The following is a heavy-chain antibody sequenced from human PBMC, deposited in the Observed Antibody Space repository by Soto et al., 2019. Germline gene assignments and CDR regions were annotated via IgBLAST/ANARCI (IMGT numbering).Heavy chain of an antibody. J-gene: IGHJ4*02. CDR1: GFIFDNYA. CDR2: ISGGGSAT. V-gene: IGHV3-23*01. CDR3: AKIKQGYFDY. Sequence: EVQLLESGGGLVQPGGSLRLSCAASGFIFDNYAMSWVRQAPGKGLEWISTISGGGSATFYADSVKGRFTISGDSSKSTMYLQMHSLRAEATAIYYCAKIKQGYFDYWDQGTQVIVSS.